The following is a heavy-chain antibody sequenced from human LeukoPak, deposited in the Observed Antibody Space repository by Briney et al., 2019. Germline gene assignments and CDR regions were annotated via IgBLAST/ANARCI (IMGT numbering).Heavy chain of an antibody. D-gene: IGHD6-19*01. Sequence: SETLSLTCTVSGGSISSSSYYWGWIRQPPGKGLEWIGSIYYSGSTYYNPSLKSRVTISVDTSKNQFSLKLSSVTAADTAVYYCARRDSSGWSYFDYWGQGTLVTVSS. CDR2: IYYSGST. J-gene: IGHJ4*02. CDR1: GGSISSSSYY. CDR3: ARRDSSGWSYFDY. V-gene: IGHV4-39*07.